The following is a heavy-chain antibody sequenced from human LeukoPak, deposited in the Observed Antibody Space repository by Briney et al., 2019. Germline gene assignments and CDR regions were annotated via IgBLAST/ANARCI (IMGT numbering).Heavy chain of an antibody. V-gene: IGHV1-2*02. D-gene: IGHD1-1*01. Sequence: ASVKVSSESSGYTFTDHFIHWVRQAPGQGLEWVGEINPYNGYTKYAWRLQGRVTMTRDTSISTAFMEVSRLTSDDTAVYYCARDYSLNDFDYWGQGTLVTVAS. CDR3: ARDYSLNDFDY. CDR2: INPYNGYT. CDR1: GYTFTDHF. J-gene: IGHJ4*02.